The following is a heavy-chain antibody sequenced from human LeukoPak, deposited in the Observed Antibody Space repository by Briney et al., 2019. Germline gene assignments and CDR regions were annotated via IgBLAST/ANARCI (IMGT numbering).Heavy chain of an antibody. D-gene: IGHD3-10*01. J-gene: IGHJ4*02. V-gene: IGHV4-34*01. CDR1: GGSFSGYY. CDR3: AGGRNYGSGSFIPLLDY. Sequence: SETLSLTCAVYGGSFSGYYWSWIRQPPGKGLEWIGEINHSGSTNYNPSLKSRVTISVDTSKNQFSLKLSSVTAADTAVYYCAGGRNYGSGSFIPLLDYWGQGTLVTDSS. CDR2: INHSGST.